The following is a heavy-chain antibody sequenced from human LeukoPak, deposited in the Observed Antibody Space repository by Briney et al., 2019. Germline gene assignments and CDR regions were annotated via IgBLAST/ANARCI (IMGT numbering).Heavy chain of an antibody. J-gene: IGHJ5*02. CDR2: IYPDGST. CDR3: ARQDYWGWFAP. CDR1: GTSITNYY. V-gene: IGHV4-4*09. D-gene: IGHD3-16*01. Sequence: PSETLSLTCTVSGTSITNYYWAWIRQTPGKGLEWIGYIYPDGSTKYNPSLKSRGAISVDTSNNQFSLKVTSMTAADTAVYYCARQDYWGWFAPWGQGTRVIVSS.